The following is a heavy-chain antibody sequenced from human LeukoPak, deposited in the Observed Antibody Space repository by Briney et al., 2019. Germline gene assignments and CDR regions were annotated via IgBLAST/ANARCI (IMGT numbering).Heavy chain of an antibody. V-gene: IGHV3-53*01. CDR2: IYTDDRT. CDR3: ARDRAAADP. Sequence: GGSLRLSCAASGFTVSNYYMSWVRQAPGKGLEWVSDIYTDDRTYYADSVKGRFTISRDDSKNMLFLQMDSVRVEDTAVYYCARDRAAADPWGQGTLVTVSS. J-gene: IGHJ5*02. CDR1: GFTVSNYY. D-gene: IGHD6-13*01.